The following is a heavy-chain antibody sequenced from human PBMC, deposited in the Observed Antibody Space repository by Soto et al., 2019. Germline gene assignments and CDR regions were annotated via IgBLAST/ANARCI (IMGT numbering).Heavy chain of an antibody. CDR3: AREPYGDSQYFDY. D-gene: IGHD2-21*02. CDR1: GFTFNSLS. Sequence: QVQLVESGGGMAQAGTSLRLSCTGSGFTFNSLSLHWVRQGPDKGLEWVAVVSFDGKVTYYADSVKGRFTVSRDISKNHIYLQANSLRPEDTAVYYCAREPYGDSQYFDYWGQGTPVTVSS. V-gene: IGHV3-30*04. J-gene: IGHJ4*02. CDR2: VSFDGKVT.